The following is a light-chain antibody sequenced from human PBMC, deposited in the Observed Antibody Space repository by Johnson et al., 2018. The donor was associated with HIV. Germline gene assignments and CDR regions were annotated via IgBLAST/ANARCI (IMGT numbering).Light chain of an antibody. Sequence: QSVLTQPPSVSAAPGQKVTISCSGSSSNIGNNYVSWYQQLPGTAPNLLIYENNKRPSGIPDRFSGSKSGTSATLGITGLQTGDEADYYCGTWDNGLNSPVFGTGTKVTVL. CDR2: ENN. CDR3: GTWDNGLNSPV. V-gene: IGLV1-51*02. CDR1: SSNIGNNY. J-gene: IGLJ1*01.